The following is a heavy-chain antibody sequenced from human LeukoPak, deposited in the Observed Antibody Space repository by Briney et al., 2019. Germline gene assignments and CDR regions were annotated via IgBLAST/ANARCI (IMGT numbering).Heavy chain of an antibody. D-gene: IGHD6-13*01. J-gene: IGHJ6*02. CDR3: ARGSWGIAAAGLSKFPTVGYYYYGMDV. Sequence: ASEKVSCKASGYTFTSYDINWVRQATGQGLEWMGWMNPNSGNTGYAQKFQGRVTMTRNTSISTAYMELSSLRSEDTAVYYCARGSWGIAAAGLSKFPTVGYYYYGMDVWGQGTTVTVSS. CDR2: MNPNSGNT. V-gene: IGHV1-8*01. CDR1: GYTFTSYD.